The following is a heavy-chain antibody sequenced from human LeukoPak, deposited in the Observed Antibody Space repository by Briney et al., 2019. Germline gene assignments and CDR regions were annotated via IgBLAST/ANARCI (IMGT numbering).Heavy chain of an antibody. J-gene: IGHJ4*02. D-gene: IGHD7-27*01. Sequence: GGSLRLSCAASGFTFSSYSMNWVRQAAGKGLEWVSSISSSSSYIYYADSVKGRFTISRDNAKNSLYLQMNSLRAEDTAVYYCARDGSSWGIDYWGQGTLVTVSS. CDR3: ARDGSSWGIDY. CDR1: GFTFSSYS. CDR2: ISSSSSYI. V-gene: IGHV3-21*01.